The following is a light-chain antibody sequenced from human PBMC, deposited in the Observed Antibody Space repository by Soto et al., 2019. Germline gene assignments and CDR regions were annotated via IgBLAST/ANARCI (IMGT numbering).Light chain of an antibody. CDR2: NIS. Sequence: QSALTQPASVSGSPGQSITISCTGTSSDIGGYNFVSWYQQHPGKGPKLMISNISHRPSGVSDRFSGSKSGSTASLTISGLQDEDEAESDCCSYRRGSTLEVFGPGTKVTVL. CDR3: CSYRRGSTLEV. CDR1: SSDIGGYNF. J-gene: IGLJ1*01. V-gene: IGLV2-14*03.